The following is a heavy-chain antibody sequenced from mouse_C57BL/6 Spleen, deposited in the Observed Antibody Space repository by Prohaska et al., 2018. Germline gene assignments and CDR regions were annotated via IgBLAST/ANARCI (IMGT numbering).Heavy chain of an antibody. CDR3: ARLLGDF. CDR1: GIDFSRYW. V-gene: IGHV4-1*01. J-gene: IGHJ4*01. CDR2: IKPYSRTI. Sequence: ELKLLQSGGGLVQPGGSLKLSCAASGIDFSRYWMSWVRRAPGKGLEWIGEIKPYSRTINYAPSLKDKFIISRDNAKNTLYLQMRTVRSEDSALYYCARLLGDFWVQGTSVTVSS.